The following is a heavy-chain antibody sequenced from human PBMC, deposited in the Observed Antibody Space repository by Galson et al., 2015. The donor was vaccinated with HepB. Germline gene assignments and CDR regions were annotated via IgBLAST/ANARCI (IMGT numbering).Heavy chain of an antibody. V-gene: IGHV5-10-1*01. CDR2: IDPSDSYT. D-gene: IGHD2-2*01. Sequence: QSGAEVKKPGESLKISCKGSGYSFTSYWIGWVRQMPGKGLEWMGRIDPSDSYTNYSPSFQGHVTISADKSISTAYLQWSSLKASDTAMYYCARLTVVVPAARRPYYYYGMDVWGQGTTVTVSS. CDR3: ARLTVVVPAARRPYYYYGMDV. J-gene: IGHJ6*02. CDR1: GYSFTSYW.